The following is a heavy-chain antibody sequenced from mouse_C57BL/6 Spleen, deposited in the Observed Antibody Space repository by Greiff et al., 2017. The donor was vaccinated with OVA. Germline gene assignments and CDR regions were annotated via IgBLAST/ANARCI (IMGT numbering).Heavy chain of an antibody. Sequence: VQRVESGPGLVQPSQSLSITCTVSGFSLTSYGVHWVRQSPGKGLEWLGVIWSGGSTDYNAAFISRLSISKDNSKSQVFFKMNSLQADDTAIYYCARKDYGSFYYAMDYWGQGTSVTVSS. CDR2: IWSGGST. CDR1: GFSLTSYG. CDR3: ARKDYGSFYYAMDY. D-gene: IGHD1-1*01. V-gene: IGHV2-2*01. J-gene: IGHJ4*01.